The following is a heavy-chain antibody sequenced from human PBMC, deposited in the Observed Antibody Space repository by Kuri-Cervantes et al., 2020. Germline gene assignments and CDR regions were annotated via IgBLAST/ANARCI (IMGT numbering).Heavy chain of an antibody. J-gene: IGHJ4*02. CDR1: GYIFTSYG. Sequence: SVKVSCKASGYIFTSYGISWVRQAPGQGLEWMGGIIPIFGTANYAQKFQGRVTITTDESMSTAYMELSSLRSEDTAVYYCARGYSYGHAFDYWGQGTLVTVSS. V-gene: IGHV1-69*05. D-gene: IGHD5-18*01. CDR3: ARGYSYGHAFDY. CDR2: IIPIFGTA.